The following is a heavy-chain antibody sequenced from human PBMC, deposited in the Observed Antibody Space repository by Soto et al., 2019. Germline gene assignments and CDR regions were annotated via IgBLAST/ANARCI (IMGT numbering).Heavy chain of an antibody. CDR2: SIPIFGTA. D-gene: IGHD5-12*01. CDR1: GGTFNNYP. CDR3: ARGRGYSGDDHYYYFDMDV. V-gene: IGHV1-69*01. J-gene: IGHJ6*02. Sequence: QVQLVQSGAEVKKPGSSVKVSCKASGGTFNNYPITWVRQAPGEGLEWMGGSIPIFGTANYAQKFQGRVTISVDESTSTAYMELSSLRSEDTAVYYCARGRGYSGDDHYYYFDMDVWAQGATVTVSS.